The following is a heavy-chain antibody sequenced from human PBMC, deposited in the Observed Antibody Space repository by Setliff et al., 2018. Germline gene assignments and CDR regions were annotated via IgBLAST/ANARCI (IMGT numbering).Heavy chain of an antibody. CDR2: IIPMFGTP. V-gene: IGHV1-69*05. D-gene: IGHD2-15*01. Sequence: SVKVSCKTSGDSFSNYAISWVRQAPGQGLEWMGGIIPMFGTPAYTQKFQDRVTITTDESTSTAYMELNSLTSEDTAVYYCARSPALLGIVYLDPWGQGTRVTVSS. J-gene: IGHJ5*02. CDR1: GDSFSNYA. CDR3: ARSPALLGIVYLDP.